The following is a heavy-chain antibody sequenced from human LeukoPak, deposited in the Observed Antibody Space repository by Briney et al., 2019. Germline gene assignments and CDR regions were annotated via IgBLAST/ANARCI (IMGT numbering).Heavy chain of an antibody. D-gene: IGHD2-2*01. J-gene: IGHJ5*02. CDR1: GGSISSGGYY. CDR3: ARDPYCSSTSCSGWFDP. CDR2: IYTSGST. V-gene: IGHV4-61*02. Sequence: PSQTLSLTCTVSGGSISSGGYYWSWIRQPAGKGLEWIGRIYTSGSTNYNPSLKSRVTISVDTSKNQFSLKLSSVTAADTAVYYCARDPYCSSTSCSGWFDPWGQGTLVAVSS.